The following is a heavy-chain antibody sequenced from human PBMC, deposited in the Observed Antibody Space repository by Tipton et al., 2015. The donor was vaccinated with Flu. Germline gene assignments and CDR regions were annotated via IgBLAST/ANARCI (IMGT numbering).Heavy chain of an antibody. CDR1: GDSISFSSYY. CDR3: ARSPKFQSSPFDY. CDR2: IYYSGST. D-gene: IGHD2-21*01. V-gene: IGHV4-39*07. J-gene: IGHJ4*02. Sequence: TLSLTCTVSGDSISFSSYYWGWIRQPPGRGLGWIGSIYYSGSTYYNPSLKSRVTISVDTSKNQFSLKLSSVTAADTAVYYCARSPKFQSSPFDYWGQGTLVTVSA.